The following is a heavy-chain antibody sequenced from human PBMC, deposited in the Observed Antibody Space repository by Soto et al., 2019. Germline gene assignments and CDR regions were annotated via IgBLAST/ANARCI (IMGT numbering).Heavy chain of an antibody. Sequence: GASVKVSCKASGGTFSSYAISWVRQAPGQGLEWMGGIIPLFGTAVYAQKFQGRVTITADESTSTAYMELSSLRSEDTAVYYCARDEVVPGYYGMDVWGQGXTVTVYS. CDR3: ARDEVVPGYYGMDV. D-gene: IGHD6-6*01. CDR2: IIPLFGTA. J-gene: IGHJ6*02. V-gene: IGHV1-69*13. CDR1: GGTFSSYA.